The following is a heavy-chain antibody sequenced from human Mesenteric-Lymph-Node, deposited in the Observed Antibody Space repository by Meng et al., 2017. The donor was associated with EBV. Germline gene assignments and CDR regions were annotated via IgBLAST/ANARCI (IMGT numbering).Heavy chain of an antibody. Sequence: VQFGGSLVSAAASLILFCAASGFIFIDYWMHWVRQAPGKGLVWVSRINSDGITTNYADSVKGRFTISRDNSKNTLYLQMNSLRVDDTAVYYCTRDVNWELFDYWGQGTLVTVSS. V-gene: IGHV3-74*01. CDR3: TRDVNWELFDY. CDR1: GFIFIDYW. D-gene: IGHD3-10*01. CDR2: INSDGITT. J-gene: IGHJ4*02.